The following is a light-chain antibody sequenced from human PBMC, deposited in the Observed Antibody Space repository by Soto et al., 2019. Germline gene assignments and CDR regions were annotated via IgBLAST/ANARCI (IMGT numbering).Light chain of an antibody. Sequence: EIVLTQSPATLSLSPGERATLSCRASQSINNYLAWYQQKIGQARRLLIYDASNRATGIAARFSGSGSGTDFTLTISSLEPEDFAVYYCQQRSNWLFGGGTKVEI. J-gene: IGKJ4*01. CDR2: DAS. CDR1: QSINNY. CDR3: QQRSNWL. V-gene: IGKV3-11*01.